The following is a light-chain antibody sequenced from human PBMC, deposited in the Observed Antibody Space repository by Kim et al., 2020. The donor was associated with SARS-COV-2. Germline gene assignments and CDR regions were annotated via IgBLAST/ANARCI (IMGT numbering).Light chain of an antibody. Sequence: DIQMTQSPSSLSASVGDRVTITCRANQNIHNYLNWYQQKPGKAPHLLIYAATSLQSGVPSRFSGSGSGTDFSLTITSLRPEDFASYYCQQSYITPLTFGGGTKVDIK. CDR2: AAT. CDR3: QQSYITPLT. CDR1: QNIHNY. V-gene: IGKV1-39*01. J-gene: IGKJ4*01.